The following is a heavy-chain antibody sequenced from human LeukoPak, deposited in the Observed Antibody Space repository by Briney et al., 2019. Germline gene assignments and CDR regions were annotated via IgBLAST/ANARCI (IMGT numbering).Heavy chain of an antibody. V-gene: IGHV1-2*02. CDR1: GYTFTGHY. Sequence: ASVKVSCKASGYTFTGHYMHWVRQAPGQGLEWMGWINPNSGGTNYAQKFQGRVTMTRDTSISTAYMELSRLRSDDTAVYYCARGRCSSTSCPTDYWGQGTLVTVSS. CDR2: INPNSGGT. J-gene: IGHJ4*02. D-gene: IGHD2-2*01. CDR3: ARGRCSSTSCPTDY.